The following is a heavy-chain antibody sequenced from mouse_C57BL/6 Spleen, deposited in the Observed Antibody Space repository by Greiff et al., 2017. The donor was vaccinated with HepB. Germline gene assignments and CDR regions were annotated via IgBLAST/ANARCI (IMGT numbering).Heavy chain of an antibody. CDR2: IYPRSGNT. CDR3: ARWGGYDGDY. J-gene: IGHJ2*01. CDR1: GYTFTSYG. Sequence: QVHVKQSGAELARPGASVKLSCKASGYTFTSYGISWVKQRTGQGLEWIGEIYPRSGNTYYNEKFKGKATLTADKSSSTAYMELRSLTSEDSAVYFCARWGGYDGDYWGQGTTLTVSS. D-gene: IGHD2-2*01. V-gene: IGHV1-81*01.